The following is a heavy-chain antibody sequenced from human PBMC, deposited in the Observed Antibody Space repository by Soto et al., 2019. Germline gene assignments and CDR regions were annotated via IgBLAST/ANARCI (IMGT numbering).Heavy chain of an antibody. CDR3: ARHVPAAGYYYGMDV. Sequence: QVQLVQSGAEVKKPGSSVKVSCKASGGTFSSYAISWVRQAPGQGLEWMGGIISIFGTANYAQKFQGRVTLTADESTSTAYMELSSLRSEDTAVYYCARHVPAAGYYYGMDVWGQGTTVPGSS. CDR2: IISIFGTA. CDR1: GGTFSSYA. D-gene: IGHD2-2*01. J-gene: IGHJ6*02. V-gene: IGHV1-69*12.